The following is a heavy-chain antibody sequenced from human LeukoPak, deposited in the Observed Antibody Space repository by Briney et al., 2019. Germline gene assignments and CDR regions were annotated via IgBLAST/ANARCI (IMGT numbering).Heavy chain of an antibody. CDR3: AKDLYCSGGSCHRFDY. V-gene: IGHV3-53*01. J-gene: IGHJ4*02. CDR1: GFTVSSNY. Sequence: TGGSLRLSCAASGFTVSSNYTSWVRQAPGKGLEWVSVIYSGGSTYYADSVKGRFTISRDNSKNTLYLQMNSLRAEDTAVYYCAKDLYCSGGSCHRFDYWGQGTLVTVSS. CDR2: IYSGGST. D-gene: IGHD2-15*01.